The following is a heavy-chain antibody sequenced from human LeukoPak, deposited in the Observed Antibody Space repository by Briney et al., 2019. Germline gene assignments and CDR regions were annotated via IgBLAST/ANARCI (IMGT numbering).Heavy chain of an antibody. V-gene: IGHV4-59*01. CDR1: GGSLSSYY. Sequence: PSETLSLTCTVSGGSLSSYYWSWIRQPPGKGLEWIGYIYYSGSTNYNPSLKSRVTISVDTSKNQFSLKLSSVTAADTAVYYCARCDRGSYSSCSAPWGQEPLVTVS. D-gene: IGHD1-26*01. CDR2: IYYSGST. CDR3: ARCDRGSYSSCSAP. J-gene: IGHJ5*02.